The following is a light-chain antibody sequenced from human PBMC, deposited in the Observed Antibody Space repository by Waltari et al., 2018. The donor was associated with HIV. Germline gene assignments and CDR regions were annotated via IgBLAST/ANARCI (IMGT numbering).Light chain of an antibody. CDR2: GTS. J-gene: IGKJ3*01. Sequence: DIQMTQSPSSLSASVGDRVSITCRASQNIDNFLTWYQQKPGKAPTLLISGTSAFQSGVPSRFTASGTGTEFTLTINSLQPEDFATYFCLQGYSTPLTFGPGTKVDIK. CDR3: LQGYSTPLT. CDR1: QNIDNF. V-gene: IGKV1-39*01.